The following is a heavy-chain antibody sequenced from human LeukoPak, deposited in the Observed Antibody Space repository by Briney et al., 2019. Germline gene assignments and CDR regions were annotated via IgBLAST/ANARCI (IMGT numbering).Heavy chain of an antibody. CDR3: ASSVRGATESYFDY. D-gene: IGHD1-26*01. CDR2: TYSGGST. V-gene: IGHV3-53*01. Sequence: GGSLGLSCAASGFTVSSNYMSWVRQAPGKGLEWVAVTYSGGSTYYADTVKGGFTTSRDNTKNTLYLQMNSLRAEDTAVYYCASSVRGATESYFDYWGQGTLVTVSS. J-gene: IGHJ4*02. CDR1: GFTVSSNY.